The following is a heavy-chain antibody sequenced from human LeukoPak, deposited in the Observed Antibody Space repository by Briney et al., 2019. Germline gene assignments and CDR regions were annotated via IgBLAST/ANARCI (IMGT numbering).Heavy chain of an antibody. J-gene: IGHJ5*02. V-gene: IGHV4-34*01. CDR3: ASNSRRDP. Sequence: SETLSLTCTVSSGSFSGYLWSWIRQPPRKGLEWIGEINHSGSTNYNPSLKSRVNISVDTSKNQFSLKLSSVTAADTAVYYCASNSRRDPWGEGTLVTVSS. CDR2: INHSGST. D-gene: IGHD6-13*01. CDR1: SGSFSGYL.